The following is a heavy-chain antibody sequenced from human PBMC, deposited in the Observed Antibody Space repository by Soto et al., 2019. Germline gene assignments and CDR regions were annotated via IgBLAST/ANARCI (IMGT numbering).Heavy chain of an antibody. D-gene: IGHD5-12*01. Sequence: GGSLRLSCAASGFTVSSYEMDWVRQAPGKGLEWVAYISISGGTIYYGDSVEGRFTISRDNADNSLYLQMNSLRAEDTAVYYCTKEKSVINSGYDAFDIWGRGTVVAVSS. CDR2: ISISGGTI. V-gene: IGHV3-48*03. CDR3: TKEKSVINSGYDAFDI. J-gene: IGHJ3*02. CDR1: GFTVSSYE.